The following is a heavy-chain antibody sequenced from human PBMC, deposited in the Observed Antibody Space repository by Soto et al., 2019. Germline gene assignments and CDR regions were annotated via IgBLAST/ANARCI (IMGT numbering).Heavy chain of an antibody. J-gene: IGHJ5*02. CDR2: ISYDGSNK. D-gene: IGHD4-17*01. CDR1: GFTFSSYG. Sequence: GGSLRLSYAASGFTFSSYGMRWVRKAPGKGLEWVAVISYDGSNKYYADSVKGRFTISRDNSKNTLYLQMNSLRAEDTAVYYCAKTDYGDYVNWFDPWGQGTLVTVSS. V-gene: IGHV3-30*18. CDR3: AKTDYGDYVNWFDP.